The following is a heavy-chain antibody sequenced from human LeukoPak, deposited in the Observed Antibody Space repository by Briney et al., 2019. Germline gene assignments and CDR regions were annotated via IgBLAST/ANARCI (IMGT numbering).Heavy chain of an antibody. J-gene: IGHJ4*02. V-gene: IGHV3-33*01. CDR3: ARDRGTNIVTAGLRPGYIDC. Sequence: GRSLRLPCAAAGFTFNTYGMHWLRQAPGKGLEWVALIWYDGSNKYYADSVKGRFTISRDNSRDTLFLQMNSLRVEDSAVYYCARDRGTNIVTAGLRPGYIDCWGQGTLVTVSS. CDR2: IWYDGSNK. D-gene: IGHD2-21*02. CDR1: GFTFNTYG.